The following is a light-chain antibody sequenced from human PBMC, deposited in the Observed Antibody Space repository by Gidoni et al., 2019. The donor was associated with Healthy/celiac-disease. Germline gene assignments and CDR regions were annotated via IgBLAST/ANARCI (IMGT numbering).Light chain of an antibody. CDR2: GAS. CDR3: QQYGSSPFT. V-gene: IGKV3-20*01. J-gene: IGKJ3*01. Sequence: EIVLTQSPGTLSLSPGERATLSCRASQSVSSSYLAWYQQKPGQAPRLLIYGASSRATGIPDRFSGSGCGTDLTLTISRLEAEDFAVYYCQQYGSSPFTFGPGTKVEIK. CDR1: QSVSSSY.